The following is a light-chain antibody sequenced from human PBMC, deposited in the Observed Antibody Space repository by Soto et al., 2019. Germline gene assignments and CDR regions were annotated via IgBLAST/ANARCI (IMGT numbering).Light chain of an antibody. J-gene: IGKJ4*01. CDR1: QGMSKY. CDR3: QQSHSNPLT. V-gene: IGKV1-39*01. Sequence: IQMTRSPSSLSGGVWDRVTITFGSSQGMSKYVNWYQHKPGKAPTVLIHAASSLQSGVPSRFSGSGSGTDFFLTISSPQTEHFAVYYCQQSHSNPLTFGGGTKADIK. CDR2: AAS.